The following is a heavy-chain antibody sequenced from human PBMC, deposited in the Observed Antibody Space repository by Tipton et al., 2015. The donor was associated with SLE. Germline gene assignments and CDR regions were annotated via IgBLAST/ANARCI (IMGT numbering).Heavy chain of an antibody. D-gene: IGHD3-16*01. Sequence: GLVKPSETLSLTCSVSGYSISSGYYWSWIRQSAEKGLEWIGRIHTFGSANYNPSLKSRVTISMDTSKNQFSLKLSSVTAADTAVYYCAREWGGAGRLDSWGLGTLVTVSS. CDR3: AREWGGAGRLDS. CDR2: IHTFGSA. CDR1: GYSISSGYY. J-gene: IGHJ4*02. V-gene: IGHV4-61*02.